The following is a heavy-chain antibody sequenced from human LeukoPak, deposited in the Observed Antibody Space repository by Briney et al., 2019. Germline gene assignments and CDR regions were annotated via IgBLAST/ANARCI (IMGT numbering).Heavy chain of an antibody. CDR1: GGTFSSYA. CDR2: IIPIFGTA. J-gene: IGHJ6*02. D-gene: IGHD4-17*01. V-gene: IGHV1-69*13. Sequence: PVKVSCKASGGTFSSYAISWVRQAPGQGLEWMGGIIPIFGTANYAQKFQGRVTITADESTSTAYMELSSLRSEDTAVYYCANGDNGPYYGMDVWGQGTTVTVSS. CDR3: ANGDNGPYYGMDV.